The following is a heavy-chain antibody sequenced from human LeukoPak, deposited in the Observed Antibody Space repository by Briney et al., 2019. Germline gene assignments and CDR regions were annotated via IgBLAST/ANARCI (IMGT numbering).Heavy chain of an antibody. J-gene: IGHJ6*03. D-gene: IGHD2-2*01. V-gene: IGHV3-21*01. CDR3: ARDAARVSSTGFGYYYYYYMDV. Sequence: PGGSLRLSCAASGFTFSSYSMNWVRQAPGKGLEWVSSISSSSSYIYYADSVKGRFTISRDNAKNSLYLQMNSLRAEDTAVYYCARDAARVSSTGFGYYYYYYMDVWGKGTTVTVSS. CDR1: GFTFSSYS. CDR2: ISSSSSYI.